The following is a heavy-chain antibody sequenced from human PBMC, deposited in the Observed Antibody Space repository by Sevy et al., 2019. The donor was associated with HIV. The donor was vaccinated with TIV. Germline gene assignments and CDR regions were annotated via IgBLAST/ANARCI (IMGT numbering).Heavy chain of an antibody. CDR3: AREIGAAEAFGWIDP. V-gene: IGHV4-59*01. Sequence: SETLSLTCTVSGGSISSYYWSWIRQPPGKGLEWIGYIYYSGSTNCNPSLKSRVTISVDTSKNQFSLKLSSVTAADTAVYYCAREIGAAEAFGWIDPWGQGTLVTVSS. J-gene: IGHJ5*02. CDR2: IYYSGST. D-gene: IGHD6-13*01. CDR1: GGSISSYY.